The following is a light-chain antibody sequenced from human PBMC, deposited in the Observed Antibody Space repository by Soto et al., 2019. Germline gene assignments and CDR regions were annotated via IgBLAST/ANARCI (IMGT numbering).Light chain of an antibody. CDR1: SSNIGAGYD. V-gene: IGLV1-40*01. Sequence: QSVLTQPPSVSGAPGQRVTISCTGSSSNIGAGYDVHWYQQLPGTAPKLLIYGNSNRPSGVPDRFSGSKSGTSASLAITGLQAEDEADYYCCSYAGSSTYWVFGGGTKLTVL. CDR2: GNS. J-gene: IGLJ3*02. CDR3: CSYAGSSTYWV.